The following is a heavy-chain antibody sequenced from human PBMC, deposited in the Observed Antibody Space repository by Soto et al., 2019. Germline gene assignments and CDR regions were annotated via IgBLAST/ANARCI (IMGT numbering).Heavy chain of an antibody. CDR2: ISGSGRNI. Sequence: EVQLLESGGGLVQPVGSLRLSCATSGLSFSLYSMGWVRQAPGKGLEWVSAISGSGRNIHYADSVKGRFTISRDNSKNTLSLQMNSLRAEDTALYYCAKDDRTASRIDYWGQGTLVTVSS. J-gene: IGHJ4*02. CDR1: GLSFSLYS. V-gene: IGHV3-23*01. CDR3: AKDDRTASRIDY. D-gene: IGHD2-21*02.